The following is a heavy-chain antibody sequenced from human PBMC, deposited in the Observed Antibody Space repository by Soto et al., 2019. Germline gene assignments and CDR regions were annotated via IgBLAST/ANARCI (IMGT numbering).Heavy chain of an antibody. D-gene: IGHD4-17*01. J-gene: IGHJ4*02. V-gene: IGHV3-53*02. Sequence: EVQLVETGGGLIQPGGSLRLSCAASGFTVSSDYMSWVRQAPGKGLEWVSLIYSGSSTFYADSVKGRFTISRDNSKNTLYLQMNSLRAEDTAVYYGARDFYGDYFDYWGQGALVTDSS. CDR3: ARDFYGDYFDY. CDR1: GFTVSSDY. CDR2: IYSGSST.